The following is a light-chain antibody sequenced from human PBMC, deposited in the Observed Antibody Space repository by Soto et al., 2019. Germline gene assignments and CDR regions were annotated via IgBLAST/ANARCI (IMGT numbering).Light chain of an antibody. CDR1: SSNIGSNT. J-gene: IGLJ7*01. CDR3: SAWDDSLNGLV. CDR2: YNN. V-gene: IGLV1-44*01. Sequence: QSVLTQPPSASGTPGQRVTISCSGSSSNIGSNTVNWYQQFPGTAPKLLIYYNNQRPSGVPDRFSGSKSGTSASLAISGLQSEDEADYYCSAWDDSLNGLVFGTGTQLTVL.